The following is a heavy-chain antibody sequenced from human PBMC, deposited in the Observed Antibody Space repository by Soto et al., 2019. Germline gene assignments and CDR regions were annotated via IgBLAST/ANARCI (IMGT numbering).Heavy chain of an antibody. CDR2: IFSNDEK. CDR3: ARIPNRDLNWFDP. CDR1: GFSLSNARMG. V-gene: IGHV2-26*01. Sequence: SGPTLVNPTETLTLTCTVSGFSLSNARMGVSWIRQPPGKALEWLAHIFSNDEKSYSTSLKSRLTISKDTSKSQVVLTMTNMDPVDTATYYCARIPNRDLNWFDPWGQGTLVTVSS. J-gene: IGHJ5*02.